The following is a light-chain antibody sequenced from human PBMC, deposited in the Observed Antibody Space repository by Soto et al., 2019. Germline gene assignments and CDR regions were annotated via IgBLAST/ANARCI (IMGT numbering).Light chain of an antibody. CDR1: QSLSIN. CDR3: QQYNIWPPWT. CDR2: GAS. V-gene: IGKV3-15*01. Sequence: EIVMTQSPAPLSVSPGERATLSCRASQSLSINLAWYQQKPGQAPRLLIYGASTRATAVPARFSGGGSGTEFTLTISSLQSEDFAVYYCQQYNIWPPWTFGQGTKV. J-gene: IGKJ1*01.